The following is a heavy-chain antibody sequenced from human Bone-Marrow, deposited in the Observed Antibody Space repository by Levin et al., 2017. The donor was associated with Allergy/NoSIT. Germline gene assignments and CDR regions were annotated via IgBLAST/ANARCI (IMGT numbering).Heavy chain of an antibody. Sequence: PGGSLRLSCVASTVYLDTYGMHWVRQAPGKGLEWVALISHDGGEKSYAKSVKGRFTISRDNSKNTVSLQMNNLRPADSAIYYCAKDFTGEDDTWGQGTLVTVSS. V-gene: IGHV3-30*18. CDR2: ISHDGGEK. J-gene: IGHJ5*02. D-gene: IGHD7-27*01. CDR1: TVYLDTYG. CDR3: AKDFTGEDDT.